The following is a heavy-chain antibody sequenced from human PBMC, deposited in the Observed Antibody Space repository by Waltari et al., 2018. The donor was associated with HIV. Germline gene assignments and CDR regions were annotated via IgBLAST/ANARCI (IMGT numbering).Heavy chain of an antibody. CDR1: GGSIISPYW. CDR2: IYEGGSS. J-gene: IGHJ2*01. V-gene: IGHV4-4*02. D-gene: IGHD3-22*01. Sequence: QVQLQESGPGLVKPAGTLSLNCPVSGGSIISPYWWTWVRQPPGKGLEWIGEIYEGGSSNHKSSLKSRVTISLDKSKNQFSLDLTDVTAADTAVYYCARLDSTGDYNGGYFDLWGRGTLVIVSS. CDR3: ARLDSTGDYNGGYFDL.